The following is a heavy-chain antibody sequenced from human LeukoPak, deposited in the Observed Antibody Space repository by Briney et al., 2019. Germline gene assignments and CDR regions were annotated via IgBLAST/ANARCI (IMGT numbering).Heavy chain of an antibody. D-gene: IGHD6-13*01. V-gene: IGHV3-30*02. CDR1: GFTFSSYG. CDR2: ILYDGSNK. Sequence: GGSLRLSCAASGFTFSSYGMHWVRQAPGKGLEWVAFILYDGSNKYYADSVKGRFTISRDNSKNTLYLQMNSLRAEDTAVYYCAKEGTGYSSRWYTKTLDYWGQGTLVTVSS. J-gene: IGHJ4*02. CDR3: AKEGTGYSSRWYTKTLDY.